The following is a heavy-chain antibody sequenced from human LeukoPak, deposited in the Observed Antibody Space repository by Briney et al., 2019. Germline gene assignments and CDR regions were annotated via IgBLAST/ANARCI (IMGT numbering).Heavy chain of an antibody. CDR2: ISWNSGSI. Sequence: PGRSLRLSCAASGFTFDDYAMHWVRQAPGKGLEWVSGISWNSGSIGFADSVKGRFTISRDNAKNSLYLQMNSLRAEDTAVYYCARVPNWGQGTLVTVSS. V-gene: IGHV3-9*01. J-gene: IGHJ4*02. CDR1: GFTFDDYA. CDR3: ARVPN.